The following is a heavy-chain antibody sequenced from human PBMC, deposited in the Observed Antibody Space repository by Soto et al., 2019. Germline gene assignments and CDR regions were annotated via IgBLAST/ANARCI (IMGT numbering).Heavy chain of an antibody. CDR2: FYFSETT. J-gene: IGHJ4*02. D-gene: IGHD6-13*01. V-gene: IGHV4-59*08. Sequence: QVQLQESGPGLVKPSETLSLTCTVSGGSIRDFHWSWIRQPPGKGLEWIGSFYFSETTNSDPSLKGRVTVAVDSSKSHFSLKLASVTAEDTAIYYGTRSNTASSSPDYWGQGSLVTVSS. CDR3: TRSNTASSSPDY. CDR1: GGSIRDFH.